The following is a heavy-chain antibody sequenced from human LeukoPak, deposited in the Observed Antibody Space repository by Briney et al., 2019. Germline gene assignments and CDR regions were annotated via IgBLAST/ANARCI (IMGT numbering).Heavy chain of an antibody. CDR2: INHSGST. V-gene: IGHV4-34*01. CDR3: ASDYYCSSTSCRAAEYFQH. CDR1: GGSFSGYY. D-gene: IGHD2-2*01. J-gene: IGHJ1*01. Sequence: PSETLSLTCAVSGGSFSGYYWSWIREPPGNGLEWIGEINHSGSTNYNPSPKSRVTISVDTSKNQFSLKLSSVTAADTAVYYCASDYYCSSTSCRAAEYFQHWGQGTLVTVSS.